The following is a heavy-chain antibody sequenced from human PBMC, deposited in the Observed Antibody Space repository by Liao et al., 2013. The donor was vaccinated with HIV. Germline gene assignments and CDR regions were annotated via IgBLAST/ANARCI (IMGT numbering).Heavy chain of an antibody. J-gene: IGHJ3*02. CDR3: ARRDHDSRGLHAFDI. CDR1: GASISGGNFY. Sequence: QVQLQESGPGRVKPSETLSLTCSVSGASISGGNFYWSWIRQPPGKGLEWIGYIYSSGSTLYNPSLKSRVTISLDSSKSQFSLRLTSVIAADTAVYYCARRDHDSRGLHAFDIWGQGTMVAVSA. CDR2: IYSSGST. V-gene: IGHV4-30-4*08. D-gene: IGHD3-22*01.